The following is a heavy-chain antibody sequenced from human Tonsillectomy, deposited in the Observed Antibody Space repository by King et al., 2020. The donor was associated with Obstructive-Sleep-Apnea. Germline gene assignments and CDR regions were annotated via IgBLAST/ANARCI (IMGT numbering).Heavy chain of an antibody. J-gene: IGHJ6*02. D-gene: IGHD2-15*01. CDR3: ATVGSFYGMDV. CDR1: GFSVSTNY. Sequence: VQLVESGGGLVQPGGSLRLSCAASGFSVSTNYMSWVRQAPGKGLKWDSVIYSGSSTYYADSVKGRFTISRDNSKNTLHLQMNSLRAEDTAVYYCATVGSFYGMDVWGQGTTVTVSS. CDR2: IYSGSST. V-gene: IGHV3-66*01.